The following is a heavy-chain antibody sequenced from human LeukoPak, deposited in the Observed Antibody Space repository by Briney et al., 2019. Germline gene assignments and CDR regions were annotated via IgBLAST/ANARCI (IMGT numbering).Heavy chain of an antibody. Sequence: GESLKISCKGSGYILPTYWIGWVRQMPGKGLEWMGIIYPSDSDTRYSPSFQGQVTISVDKSVSTAYLQWSSLKASDTAMYYCARPGGIDYWGQGTLVTVSS. CDR2: IYPSDSDT. CDR3: ARPGGIDY. CDR1: GYILPTYW. D-gene: IGHD3-16*01. V-gene: IGHV5-51*01. J-gene: IGHJ4*02.